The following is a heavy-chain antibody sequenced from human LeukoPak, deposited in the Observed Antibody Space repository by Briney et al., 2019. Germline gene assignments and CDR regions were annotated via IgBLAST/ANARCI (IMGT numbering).Heavy chain of an antibody. CDR3: ARGDYYDSSGYYYFDY. Sequence: PSETLSLTCAVYGGSFSGYHWSWIRQHPGQGLEWIGHIYYSGNSYYNPSLKSRVTISVDTSKNQFSLKLSSVTAADTAVYYCARGDYYDSSGYYYFDYWGQGTLVTVSS. J-gene: IGHJ4*02. V-gene: IGHV4-31*11. CDR1: GGSFSGYH. CDR2: IYYSGNS. D-gene: IGHD3-22*01.